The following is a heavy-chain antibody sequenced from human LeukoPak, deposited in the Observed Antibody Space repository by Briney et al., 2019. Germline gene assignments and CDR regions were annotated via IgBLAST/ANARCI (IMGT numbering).Heavy chain of an antibody. D-gene: IGHD2-2*01. V-gene: IGHV3-49*04. CDR3: ASNDRRYCSSTSCYGPGY. CDR1: GFTFGDYA. J-gene: IGHJ4*02. Sequence: GGSLRLSCTASGFTFGDYAMTWVRQAPGKGLEWVGFIRTKAYGGTTEYAASVKGRFTISRDDSKSIAYLQMNSLKTEDTAVYYCASNDRRYCSSTSCYGPGYWGQGTLVTVSS. CDR2: IRTKAYGGTT.